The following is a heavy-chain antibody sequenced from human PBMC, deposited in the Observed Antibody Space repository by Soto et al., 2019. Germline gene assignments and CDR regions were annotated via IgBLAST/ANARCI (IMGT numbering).Heavy chain of an antibody. CDR1: GGTFSSYA. Sequence: QVQLVQSGAEVKKPGSSVKVSCKAAGGTFSSYAISWVRQAPGQGLEWMGGIIPIVGTANYAQKFQGRVTITADESTSTAYMELSSLRSEDTAVYYCARDSSPLTTRQGGMDVWGQGTTVTVSS. CDR2: IIPIVGTA. V-gene: IGHV1-69*01. D-gene: IGHD4-17*01. J-gene: IGHJ6*02. CDR3: ARDSSPLTTRQGGMDV.